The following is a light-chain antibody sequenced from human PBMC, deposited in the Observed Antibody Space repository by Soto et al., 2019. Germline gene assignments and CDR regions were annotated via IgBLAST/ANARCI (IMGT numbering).Light chain of an antibody. J-gene: IGKJ1*01. CDR3: MQALQSWT. CDR1: QSLLHSNGYNY. Sequence: DIVMTQSPLSLPVTPGEPASISCRSSQSLLHSNGYNYLDWYLQKPGQSPQLLIYLGSNRASGVPDRFSGSGSCTDFTLKISRVEAEDVGVSYCMQALQSWTFGQGTKVEIK. V-gene: IGKV2-28*01. CDR2: LGS.